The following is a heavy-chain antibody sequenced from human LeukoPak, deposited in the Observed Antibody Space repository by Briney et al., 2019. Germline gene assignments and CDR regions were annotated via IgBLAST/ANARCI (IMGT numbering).Heavy chain of an antibody. Sequence: ASVKVSFKASGYTFTSYYIHWVRQAPGQGLEWMGIINPSSGSTTYAQKFQGRVTMTRDTSTSTVYMELSSLRSEDTAVYYCAKEDRVVAHQGGYFDYWGQGALVTVSS. J-gene: IGHJ4*02. CDR3: AKEDRVVAHQGGYFDY. CDR2: INPSSGST. V-gene: IGHV1-46*01. D-gene: IGHD3-22*01. CDR1: GYTFTSYY.